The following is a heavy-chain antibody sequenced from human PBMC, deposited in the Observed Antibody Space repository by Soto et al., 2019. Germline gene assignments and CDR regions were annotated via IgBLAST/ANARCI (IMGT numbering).Heavy chain of an antibody. J-gene: IGHJ6*02. CDR1: GFTFSSYA. Sequence: SLILSCAASGFTFSSYAMHWVRQAPGKGLEWVAVISYDGSNKYYADSVKGRFTISRDNSKNTLYLQMNSLRAEDTAVYYCARDVRKGVDGSGSYHTNEGRDVSSQGTTVTVS. CDR2: ISYDGSNK. CDR3: ARDVRKGVDGSGSYHTNEGRDV. V-gene: IGHV3-30-3*01. D-gene: IGHD3-10*01.